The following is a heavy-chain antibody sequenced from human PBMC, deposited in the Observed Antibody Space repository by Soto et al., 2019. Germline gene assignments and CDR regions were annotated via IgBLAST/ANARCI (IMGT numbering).Heavy chain of an antibody. V-gene: IGHV4-30-4*01. D-gene: IGHD3-22*01. J-gene: IGHJ6*02. CDR1: GGSISSGDYY. CDR3: ARDPSYDSSGYYYSAGMDV. Sequence: PPETLSLTCTVSGGSISSGDYYWSWIRQPPGKGLEWIGYIYYSGSTYYNPSPKSRVTISVDTSKNQFSLKLSSVTAADTAVYYCARDPSYDSSGYYYSAGMDVWGQGTTVTVS. CDR2: IYYSGST.